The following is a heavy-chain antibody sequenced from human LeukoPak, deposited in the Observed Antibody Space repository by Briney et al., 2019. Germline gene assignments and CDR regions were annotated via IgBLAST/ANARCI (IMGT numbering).Heavy chain of an antibody. D-gene: IGHD2-15*01. CDR1: GYTFTGYY. CDR2: INPNSGGT. J-gene: IGHJ4*02. Sequence: GASVKVSCKASGYTFTGYYMHWVRQAPGQGLEWMGWINPNSGGTNYAQKFQGRVTMTRDTSISTAYMELSRLRSDDTAVYYCARDSGYCSGGSCLIILDYWGQGTLVTVSS. CDR3: ARDSGYCSGGSCLIILDY. V-gene: IGHV1-2*02.